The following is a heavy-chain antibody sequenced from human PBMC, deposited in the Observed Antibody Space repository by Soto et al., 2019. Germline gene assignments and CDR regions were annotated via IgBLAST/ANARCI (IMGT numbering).Heavy chain of an antibody. V-gene: IGHV1-69*13. CDR2: IIPIFGTA. CDR1: GGTFSSYA. CDR3: ASKGVYSYGYRDYNWFDP. Sequence: GASVKVSCKASGGTFSSYAISWVRQAPGQGLEWMGGIIPIFGTANYAQKFQGRVTITADESTSTAYMELSSLRSEDTAVYYCASKGVYSYGYRDYNWFDPWGQGTLVTVSS. D-gene: IGHD5-18*01. J-gene: IGHJ5*02.